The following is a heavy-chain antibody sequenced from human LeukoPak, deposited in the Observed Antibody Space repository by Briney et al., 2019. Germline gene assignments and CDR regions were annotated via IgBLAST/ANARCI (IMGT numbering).Heavy chain of an antibody. V-gene: IGHV2-5*02. Sequence: SGPTLVKPTQTLTQTCTFSGFSISTSGVGVGWIRQPPGKALEWLALIYWDDDKRYSPSLQRRLTITKDPCKNQVVLTMTNMDPVDTATYYCAHTGYVWGAEGWFDPWGQGTLVTVSS. CDR1: GFSISTSGVG. J-gene: IGHJ5*02. CDR3: AHTGYVWGAEGWFDP. CDR2: IYWDDDK. D-gene: IGHD3-16*01.